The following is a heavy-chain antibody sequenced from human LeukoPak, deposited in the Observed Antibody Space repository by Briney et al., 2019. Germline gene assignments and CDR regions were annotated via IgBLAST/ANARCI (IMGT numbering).Heavy chain of an antibody. CDR1: GFTFSNYG. D-gene: IGHD2-15*01. CDR2: ISYDGSNK. J-gene: IGHJ5*02. V-gene: IGHV3-30*03. Sequence: ERSLRLSCAASGFTFSNYGMHWVRQAPGKGLEWVAVISYDGSNKYYADFVKGRFTISRDNSKNTLYLQMNSLRAEDTAVYYCARKRDCSGSSCYGWFDPWGQGTLVTVSS. CDR3: ARKRDCSGSSCYGWFDP.